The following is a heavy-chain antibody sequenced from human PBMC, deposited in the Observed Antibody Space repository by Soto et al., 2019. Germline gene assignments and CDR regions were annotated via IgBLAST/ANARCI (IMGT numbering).Heavy chain of an antibody. CDR3: ARERTVSFLGYYFDY. Sequence: SETMYLTCTVSGGSISSGGYYWSWIRQHPGKGLEWIGYIYYSGSTYYNPSLKSRVTISVDTSKNQFSLKLSSVTAADTAVYYCARERTVSFLGYYFDYWGQGTLVTVSS. V-gene: IGHV4-31*03. CDR1: GGSISSGGYY. D-gene: IGHD4-17*01. J-gene: IGHJ4*02. CDR2: IYYSGST.